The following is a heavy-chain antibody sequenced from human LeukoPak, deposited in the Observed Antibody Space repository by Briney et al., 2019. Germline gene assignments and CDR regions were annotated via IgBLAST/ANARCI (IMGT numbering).Heavy chain of an antibody. CDR1: GGSISRSNYY. J-gene: IGHJ4*02. D-gene: IGHD2-21*02. V-gene: IGHV4-39*07. CDR2: IYYSGST. Sequence: PSETLSLTCKVSGGSISRSNYYWGWIRQSPGKGLEWIGSIYYSGSTYYNTSLKNRVTISVDTSKNQFSLKLSSVTAADTAVYYCARGSPRLCGDCWRRAFDYWGQGTLVTVSS. CDR3: ARGSPRLCGDCWRRAFDY.